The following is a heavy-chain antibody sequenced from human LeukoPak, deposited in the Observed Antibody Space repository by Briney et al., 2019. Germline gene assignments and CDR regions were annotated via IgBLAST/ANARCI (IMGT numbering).Heavy chain of an antibody. J-gene: IGHJ4*02. CDR2: IYYSGNT. Sequence: PSETLSLTCTVSGDSISSGDYYWTWIRQSPGKGLEWIGYIYYSGNTYSNPSLRSRLTISVDTSKNQFSLRLSSVTAADPAVYYCARGADLGYCSGGSCSFDYWGQGTLVTVSS. V-gene: IGHV4-30-4*01. CDR1: GDSISSGDYY. D-gene: IGHD2-15*01. CDR3: ARGADLGYCSGGSCSFDY.